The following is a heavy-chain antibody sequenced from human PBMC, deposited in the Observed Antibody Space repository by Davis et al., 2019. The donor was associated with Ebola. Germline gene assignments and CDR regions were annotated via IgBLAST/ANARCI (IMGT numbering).Heavy chain of an antibody. CDR3: ARGGYSYGY. D-gene: IGHD5-18*01. CDR1: GFTFGDYA. J-gene: IGHJ4*02. V-gene: IGHV3-49*03. CDR2: IRTKASGGTT. Sequence: GESLKISCTASGFTFGDYAMSWFRQAPGKGLGWVGVIRTKASGGTTEHAASVKGRFTISRDDSKSIAYLQMNSLKTEDTAVYYCARGGYSYGYWGQGTLVTVSS.